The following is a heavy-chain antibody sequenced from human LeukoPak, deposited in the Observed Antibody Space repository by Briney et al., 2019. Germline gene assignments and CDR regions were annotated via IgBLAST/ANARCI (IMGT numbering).Heavy chain of an antibody. Sequence: SETLSLTCAVYGGSFSGYYWSWIRQPPGKGLEWIGEINHSGSTNYNPSLKSRVTISVDKSKNQFSLKLNSVTAADTAVYYCARDAVAFDIWGQGTMVTVSS. D-gene: IGHD2-2*01. J-gene: IGHJ3*02. CDR2: INHSGST. V-gene: IGHV4-34*01. CDR1: GGSFSGYY. CDR3: ARDAVAFDI.